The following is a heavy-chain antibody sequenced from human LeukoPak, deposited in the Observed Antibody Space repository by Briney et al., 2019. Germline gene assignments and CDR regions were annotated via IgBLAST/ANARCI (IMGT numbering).Heavy chain of an antibody. CDR2: IYDSGST. CDR1: GGSIRSSYYY. V-gene: IGHV4-39*01. CDR3: ARHYGH. J-gene: IGHJ4*02. Sequence: SETLSLTCTVSGGSIRSSYYYWGWIRQPPGKGLVWIGSIYDSGSTYYSPSLKSRVTISVDTSKNQFSLKLNSVTAADTAVYYCARHYGHWGQGTLVTVSS. D-gene: IGHD3-10*01.